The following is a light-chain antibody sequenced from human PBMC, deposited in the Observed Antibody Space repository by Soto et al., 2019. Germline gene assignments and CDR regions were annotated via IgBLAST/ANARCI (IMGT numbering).Light chain of an antibody. CDR3: SSYTSSSTLV. V-gene: IGLV2-14*01. J-gene: IGLJ1*01. CDR1: SSDVGGYNY. Sequence: QSALTQPASVSGSPGQSITISCTGTSSDVGGYNYVSWYQQHPGKAPKLMIYEVRNRTSGFSNRFSGSKSGNTASLTISGRQAEDEADYYCSSYTSSSTLVFGTGTKLTVL. CDR2: EVR.